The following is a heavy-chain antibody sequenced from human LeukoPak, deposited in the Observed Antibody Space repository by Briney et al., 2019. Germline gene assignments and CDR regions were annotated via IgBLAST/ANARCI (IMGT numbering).Heavy chain of an antibody. CDR1: GYTFTGYY. J-gene: IGHJ4*02. V-gene: IGHV1-2*02. D-gene: IGHD3-10*01. CDR3: ARDSFYNNGELDY. CDR2: INPNSGGT. Sequence: GASVKVSCKASGYTFTGYYMHWVRQAPGQGLEWMGWINPNSGGTNYAQKFQGRVTMTRDTSISTAYMELSRLRSDDTAVYYCARDSFYNNGELDYWGQGTLVTVSS.